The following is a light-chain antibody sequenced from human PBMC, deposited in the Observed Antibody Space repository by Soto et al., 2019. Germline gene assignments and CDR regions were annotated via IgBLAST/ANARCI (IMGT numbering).Light chain of an antibody. CDR1: SGHRNYA. Sequence: QSVLTPSPSASASLGASVTLTCTLSSGHRNYAIAWHQQHPEKGPRYLMKVNIDGSHNKGDGIPDRFSGSSSGAERYLTISSLQSEDEADYYCQTWGTGIRVFGGGTKLTVL. J-gene: IGLJ2*01. CDR2: VNIDGSH. V-gene: IGLV4-69*01. CDR3: QTWGTGIRV.